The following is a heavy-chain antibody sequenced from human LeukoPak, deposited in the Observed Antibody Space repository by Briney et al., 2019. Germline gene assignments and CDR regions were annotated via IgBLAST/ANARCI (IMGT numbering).Heavy chain of an antibody. Sequence: SETLSLTCTVSGDSISSSHWWPWVRKPPGKGLEGIGEIYHRGTTNYNLSLKSRVTISVDRSKNQFSLRLTSVTAADTAVYYCARDYGSGDYYFAYWGQGALVTVSP. D-gene: IGHD3-10*01. CDR3: ARDYGSGDYYFAY. CDR1: GDSISSSHW. V-gene: IGHV4-4*02. CDR2: IYHRGTT. J-gene: IGHJ4*02.